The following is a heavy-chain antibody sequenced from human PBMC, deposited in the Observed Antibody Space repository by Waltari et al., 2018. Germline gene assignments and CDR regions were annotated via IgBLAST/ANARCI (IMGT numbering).Heavy chain of an antibody. V-gene: IGHV4-34*01. D-gene: IGHD2-8*02. Sequence: QVHLQQWGAGLLRPSETLSLLCAVYGGSLRGFYWVSIRNPPGRGLEWIGEINHSPNSTCNPSLRSRVHMSIDTAQNQFSLQLTSVTAADTGVYYCVRLEDCTGPGGNCYSGAPFAVDVWGQGTTVTVPS. J-gene: IGHJ6*02. CDR3: VRLEDCTGPGGNCYSGAPFAVDV. CDR2: INHSPNS. CDR1: GGSLRGFY.